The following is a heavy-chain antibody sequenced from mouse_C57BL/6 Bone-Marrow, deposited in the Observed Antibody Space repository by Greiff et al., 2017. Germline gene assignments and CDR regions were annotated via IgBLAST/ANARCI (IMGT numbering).Heavy chain of an antibody. CDR2: INYDGSST. CDR3: ASGGGEQSPHFDY. J-gene: IGHJ2*01. CDR1: GFTFSDYY. Sequence: EVKLVESEGGLVQPGSSMKLSCTASGFTFSDYYMAWVRQVPEKGLEWVANINYDGSSTYYLDSLKSRFIISRDNAKNILYLQMSSLKSEDTAMYYCASGGGEQSPHFDYWGQGTPLSVSS. D-gene: IGHD2-13*01. V-gene: IGHV5-16*02.